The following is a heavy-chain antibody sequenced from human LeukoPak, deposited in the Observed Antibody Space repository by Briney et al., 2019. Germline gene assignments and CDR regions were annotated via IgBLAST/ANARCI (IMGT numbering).Heavy chain of an antibody. CDR2: TYPGDSDT. CDR3: TRQAGTLTTRWFDP. V-gene: IGHV5-51*01. Sequence: GESLKISCQASGYNFNNYWIGWARQMPGKGLEWVGITYPGDSDTRYSPSFQGQVTISADKSISTTYLQWTSLKASDTAMYYCTRQAGTLTTRWFDPWGQGTLVSVSS. J-gene: IGHJ5*02. CDR1: GYNFNNYW. D-gene: IGHD4-17*01.